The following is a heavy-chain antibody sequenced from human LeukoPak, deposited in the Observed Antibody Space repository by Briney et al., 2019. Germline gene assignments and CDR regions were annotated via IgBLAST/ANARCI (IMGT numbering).Heavy chain of an antibody. J-gene: IGHJ4*02. V-gene: IGHV5-51*01. D-gene: IGHD3-10*01. Sequence: GESLKISCKGSGYTFTSYWIGWVRQMPGKGLEWMGVVYPGDSDSDTKYSPSFQGQVTISADKSISTAYLQWCSLKASDTAIYYCARRDYYGSGSYWGAFDYWGQGTLVTVSS. CDR3: ARRDYYGSGSYWGAFDY. CDR2: VYPGDSDSDT. CDR1: GYTFTSYW.